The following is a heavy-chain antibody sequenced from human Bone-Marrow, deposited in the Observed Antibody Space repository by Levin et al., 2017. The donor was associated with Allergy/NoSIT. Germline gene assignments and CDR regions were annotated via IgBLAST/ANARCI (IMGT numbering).Heavy chain of an antibody. J-gene: IGHJ6*03. CDR1: GGSIGPYY. D-gene: IGHD3-9*01. V-gene: IGHV4-59*01. Sequence: PSETLSLTCSVSGGSIGPYYWNWVRQPPGKGLEWITHIYYSGSTSYNPSLRSRVTISLDTSKKQFSLKLRSVTAADTAVYYCARGDWSEIEDRYYYYMDVWGKGITVTVSS. CDR2: IYYSGST. CDR3: ARGDWSEIEDRYYYYMDV.